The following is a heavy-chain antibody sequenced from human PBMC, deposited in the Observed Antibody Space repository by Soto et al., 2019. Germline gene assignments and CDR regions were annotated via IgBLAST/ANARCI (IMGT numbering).Heavy chain of an antibody. CDR3: AGCDAGYGSSWYGHYYYGMDV. CDR2: IIPIFGTA. CDR1: GGTFSSYA. Sequence: GASVKVSCKASGGTFSSYAISWVRQAPGQGLEWMGGIIPIFGTANYAQKFQGRVTITADKSTSTAYMELSSLRSEDTAVYYCAGCDAGYGSSWYGHYYYGMDVWGQGTTVTVSS. V-gene: IGHV1-69*06. D-gene: IGHD6-13*01. J-gene: IGHJ6*02.